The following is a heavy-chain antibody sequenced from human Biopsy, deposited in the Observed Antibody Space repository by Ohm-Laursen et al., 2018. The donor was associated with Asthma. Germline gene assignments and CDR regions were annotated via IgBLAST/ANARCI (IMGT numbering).Heavy chain of an antibody. D-gene: IGHD7-27*01. CDR1: GGSISSGGYY. CDR2: IYYSGST. CDR3: ARWGSFGFDY. Sequence: TLSLTCTVSGGSISSGGYYWSWIRQHPGKGLEWIGYIYYSGSTYYNPSLKSRVTISVDTSKNKFSLNLSSVTAADTAVYYCARWGSFGFDYWGQGTLVTVSS. V-gene: IGHV4-31*03. J-gene: IGHJ4*02.